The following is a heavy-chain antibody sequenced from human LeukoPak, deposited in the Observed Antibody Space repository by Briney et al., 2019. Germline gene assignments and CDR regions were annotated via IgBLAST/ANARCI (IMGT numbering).Heavy chain of an antibody. CDR1: GGSISSYY. D-gene: IGHD2-15*01. CDR2: IFYSGST. J-gene: IGHJ4*02. V-gene: IGHV4-59*12. CDR3: ARAYCSGGSCYSLDY. Sequence: SETLSLTCTVSGGSISSYYWSWIRQPPGKGLEWIGYIFYSGSTNYNPSLKSRVTISVDTSKNQFSLKLSSVTAADTAVYYCARAYCSGGSCYSLDYWGQGTLVTVSS.